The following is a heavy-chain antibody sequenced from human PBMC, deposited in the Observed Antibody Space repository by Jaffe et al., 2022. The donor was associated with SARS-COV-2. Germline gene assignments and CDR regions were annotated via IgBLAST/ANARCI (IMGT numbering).Heavy chain of an antibody. CDR1: GFTFEDYA. CDR2: ISWNGVSI. CDR3: ARRGQTDSIWSPHFDY. V-gene: IGHV3-9*01. J-gene: IGHJ4*02. Sequence: EVQLVESGGGLVQPGRSLRLSCAASGFTFEDYAMHWVRHVPGKGLEWVSGISWNGVSIGYADSVKGRFTISRDSAKNSLYLQMNSLRTEDSALYYCARRGQTDSIWSPHFDYWGQGTLVTVSS. D-gene: IGHD6-13*01.